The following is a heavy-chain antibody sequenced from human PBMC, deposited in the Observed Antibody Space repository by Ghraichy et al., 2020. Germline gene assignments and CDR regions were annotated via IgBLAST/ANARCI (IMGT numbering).Heavy chain of an antibody. V-gene: IGHV4-59*01. J-gene: IGHJ6*03. Sequence: SETLSLTCTVSGGSISSYYWSWIRQPPGKGLEWIGYIYYSGSTNYNPSLKSRVTISVDTSKNQFSLKLSSVTAADTAVYYCARQGEKLKPNSWSGSYLPNYYYYYMDVWGKGTTVTVSS. CDR2: IYYSGST. CDR3: ARQGEKLKPNSWSGSYLPNYYYYYMDV. D-gene: IGHD1-26*01. CDR1: GGSISSYY.